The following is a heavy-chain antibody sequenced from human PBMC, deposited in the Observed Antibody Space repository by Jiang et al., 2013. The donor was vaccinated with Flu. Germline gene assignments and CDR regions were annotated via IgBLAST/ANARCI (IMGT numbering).Heavy chain of an antibody. D-gene: IGHD6-19*01. CDR1: GYSFTNHW. J-gene: IGHJ4*02. V-gene: IGHV5-51*03. CDR2: IYPGDSDT. Sequence: PGESLKISCKGSGYSFTNHWIGWVRQMPGKGLEWMGIIYPGDSDTRYSPSFQGQVTISADKSISTAYLQWSSLKASDTAMYYCARMPGIAVAGTPPFYWGQGTLVTVSS. CDR3: ARMPGIAVAGTPPFY.